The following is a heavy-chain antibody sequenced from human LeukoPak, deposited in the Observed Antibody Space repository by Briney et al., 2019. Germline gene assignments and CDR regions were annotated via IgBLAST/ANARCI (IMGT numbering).Heavy chain of an antibody. Sequence: ASVKVSCKASGYTFTSYGISWVRQAPGQGLEWMGWISAYNGNTNYAQKLQGRVTMTTDTSTSTAYMELRSLRSDDTAVYYCARDGHLEYSSSWRYYYYYMDVWGKGTTVTISS. CDR3: ARDGHLEYSSSWRYYYYYMDV. CDR2: ISAYNGNT. D-gene: IGHD6-13*01. J-gene: IGHJ6*03. V-gene: IGHV1-18*01. CDR1: GYTFTSYG.